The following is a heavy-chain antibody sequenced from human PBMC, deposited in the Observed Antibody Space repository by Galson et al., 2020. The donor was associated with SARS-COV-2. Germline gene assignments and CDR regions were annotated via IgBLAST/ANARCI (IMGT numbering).Heavy chain of an antibody. D-gene: IGHD1-7*01. CDR3: VYGTNYNDDHY. J-gene: IGHJ4*02. V-gene: IGHV4-4*02. CDR2: IYHPGST. Sequence: ASETLSLTCAVSGASISRRRWWSWVRQPPGKGLEWVAEIYHPGSTSYNPSLKSRVSISLDKSRDHFSLNLSSVTAADTAVYYCVYGTNYNDDHYWGQGTLVTVSS. CDR1: GASISRRRW.